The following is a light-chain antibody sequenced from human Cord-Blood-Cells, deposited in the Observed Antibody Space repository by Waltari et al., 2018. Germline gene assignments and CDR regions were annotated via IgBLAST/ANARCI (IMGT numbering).Light chain of an antibody. V-gene: IGLV2-11*01. J-gene: IGLJ2*01. CDR3: CSYAGSYTLAVV. CDR1: SSDVGGYHY. Sequence: QSALTQPRSVSGSPGQSVTISCPGTSSDVGGYHYVSWYQQHPGKAPKLMIYDVSKRPSGVPDRFSGSKSGNTASLTISGLQAEDEADYYCCSYAGSYTLAVVFGGGTKLTVL. CDR2: DVS.